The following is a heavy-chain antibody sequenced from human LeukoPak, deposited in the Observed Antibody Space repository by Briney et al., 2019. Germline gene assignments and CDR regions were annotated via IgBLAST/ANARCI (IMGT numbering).Heavy chain of an antibody. CDR1: GFTFSSYE. J-gene: IGHJ4*02. CDR2: ISSSDSTI. CDR3: ARDDVPGGIDY. D-gene: IGHD3-16*01. Sequence: SGGSLRLSCAASGFTFSSYEMNWVRQAPGKGLEWVSYISSSDSTIYYADSLKGRFTISRDNAKNSLYLQMNSLRAEDTAVYYCARDDVPGGIDYWGQGTLVTVSS. V-gene: IGHV3-48*03.